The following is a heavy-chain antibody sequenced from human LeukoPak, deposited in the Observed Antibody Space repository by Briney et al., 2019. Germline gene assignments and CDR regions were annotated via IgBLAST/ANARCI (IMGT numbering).Heavy chain of an antibody. J-gene: IGHJ4*02. CDR3: ARGALDTKTRFDS. Sequence: PSETLSLTCTVSGGSISGYYWSWIRQPPGKGLEWIGCIYYSGSTKYNPSLKSRVTISVDASKNQFSLRLSSLTAADTAVYYCARGALDTKTRFDSWGPGALVTVSS. V-gene: IGHV4-59*01. CDR2: IYYSGST. CDR1: GGSISGYY. D-gene: IGHD5-18*01.